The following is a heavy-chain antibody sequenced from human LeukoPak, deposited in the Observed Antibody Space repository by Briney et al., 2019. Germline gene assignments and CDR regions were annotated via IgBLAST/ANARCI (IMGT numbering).Heavy chain of an antibody. CDR2: IIPIFGTA. Sequence: GASVKVSCKASGYTFSSYDINWVRQAPGQGLEWMGGIIPIFGTANYAQKFQGRVTITTDESTSTAYMELSSLRSEDTAVYYCARGPLQNYYYMDVWGKGTTVTVSS. V-gene: IGHV1-69*05. CDR3: ARGPLQNYYYMDV. D-gene: IGHD4-11*01. J-gene: IGHJ6*03. CDR1: GYTFSSYD.